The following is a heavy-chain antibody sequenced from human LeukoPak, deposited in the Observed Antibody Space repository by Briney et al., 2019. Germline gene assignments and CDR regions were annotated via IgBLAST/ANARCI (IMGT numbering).Heavy chain of an antibody. CDR3: AKDFQYCSGGSCYSGVFDY. J-gene: IGHJ4*02. V-gene: IGHV3-30*18. Sequence: GGSLRLSCAASGFTFSRYGMHWVRQAPGKGLEWVTVISYDGSNKYYEDSVKGRFTISRDNSKNTLYLQMNSLRAEDTAVYYCAKDFQYCSGGSCYSGVFDYWGQGTLVTVSS. D-gene: IGHD2-15*01. CDR1: GFTFSRYG. CDR2: ISYDGSNK.